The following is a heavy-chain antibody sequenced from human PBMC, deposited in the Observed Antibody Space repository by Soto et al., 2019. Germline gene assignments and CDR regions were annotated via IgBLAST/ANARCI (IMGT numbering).Heavy chain of an antibody. J-gene: IGHJ3*01. CDR1: GYTITSLD. V-gene: IGHV1-24*01. Sequence: APVKVSCQASGYTITSLDINWLRQATGKGLEWMGGIDPEDGETIYAQKFQGRVTMTEDTSTDTAYMFLSSLRSDDTAVYYCATDPLRYFEWSSWGQGTMVTVSS. CDR3: ATDPLRYFEWSS. CDR2: IDPEDGET. D-gene: IGHD3-9*01.